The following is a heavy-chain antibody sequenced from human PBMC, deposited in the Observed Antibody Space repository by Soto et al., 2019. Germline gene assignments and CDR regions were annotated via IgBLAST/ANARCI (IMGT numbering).Heavy chain of an antibody. Sequence: SQTLSLTCAISGDSVSTNSATWDWIRQSPSRGLEWLGKTYYRSKWYNDYAVSVKGRITINPDTSNNQLSLQLNSVTPDDTAVYYCAREKSGYYDYWGQGTLVTVSS. D-gene: IGHD3-3*01. J-gene: IGHJ4*02. CDR3: AREKSGYYDY. CDR1: GDSVSTNSAT. V-gene: IGHV6-1*01. CDR2: TYYRSKWYN.